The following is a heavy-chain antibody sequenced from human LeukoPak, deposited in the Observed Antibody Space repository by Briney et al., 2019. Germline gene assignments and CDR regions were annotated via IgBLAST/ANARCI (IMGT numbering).Heavy chain of an antibody. D-gene: IGHD3-22*01. V-gene: IGHV4-30-2*01. CDR1: GGSISSGGYS. CDR3: ARDRDYYDSSGYTGPGAFDI. J-gene: IGHJ3*02. CDR2: IYHSGST. Sequence: SETLSLTCAVSGGSISSGGYSWSWIRQPPGKGLEWIGYIYHSGSTYYNPSLKSRVAISVDRSKNQFSLKLSSVTAADTAVYYCARDRDYYDSSGYTGPGAFDIWGQGTMVTVSS.